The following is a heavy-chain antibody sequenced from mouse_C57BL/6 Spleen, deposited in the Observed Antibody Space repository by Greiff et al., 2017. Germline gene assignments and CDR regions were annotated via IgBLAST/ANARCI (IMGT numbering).Heavy chain of an antibody. J-gene: IGHJ3*01. CDR2: MWSGGST. V-gene: IGHV2-2*01. CDR1: GFSLTGYG. D-gene: IGHD2-4*01. Sequence: QVQLQQSGPGLVQPSQSLSITCTVSGFSLTGYGVHWVRQAPGKGLEWLGVMWSGGSTDYNAAIISSLSISKDNTKSQVFFKMNSLQADDTAIYYCARNLGDYDGAWFAYWGQGTLVTVSA. CDR3: ARNLGDYDGAWFAY.